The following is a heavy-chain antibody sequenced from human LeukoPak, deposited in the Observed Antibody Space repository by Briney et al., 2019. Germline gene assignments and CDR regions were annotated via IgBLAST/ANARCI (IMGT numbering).Heavy chain of an antibody. D-gene: IGHD6-19*01. J-gene: IGHJ4*02. CDR3: ARGLYSSGWLTVDY. Sequence: SETLSLTCAVYGGSISSYYWSWIRQPAGKVLEWIGRIYTSGSTNYNPSLKSRVTMSVDTSKNQFSLKLSSVTAADTAVYYCARGLYSSGWLTVDYWGQGTLVTVSS. CDR1: GGSISSYY. CDR2: IYTSGST. V-gene: IGHV4-59*10.